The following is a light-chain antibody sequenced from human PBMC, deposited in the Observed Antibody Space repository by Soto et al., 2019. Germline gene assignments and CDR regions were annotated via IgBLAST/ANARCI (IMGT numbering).Light chain of an antibody. J-gene: IGKJ1*01. V-gene: IGKV1-5*01. CDR3: QHYDTFSWT. CDR2: AAS. Sequence: DIQMTQFPSTLSASVGDRATITCRASQDIDISLAWFQQRPGEAPKLLIFAASGLESGVPSTFSGSGSGTEFTLTISSVQPDDFATYFCQHYDTFSWTSGQRTKVDIK. CDR1: QDIDIS.